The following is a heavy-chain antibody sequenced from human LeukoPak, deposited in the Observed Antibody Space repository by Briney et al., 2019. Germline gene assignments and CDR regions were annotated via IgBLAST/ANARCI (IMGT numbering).Heavy chain of an antibody. CDR2: ISSSSSYI. Sequence: GGSLRLSCAASGFTFSSYSMNWVRQAPGKGLEWVSSISSSSSYIYYAGTVKGRFTISRDNAKNSLYLQMNSLRAEDTAVYYCARDPLGGVIDYFDYWGQGTLVTVSS. J-gene: IGHJ4*02. CDR1: GFTFSSYS. D-gene: IGHD3-16*02. CDR3: ARDPLGGVIDYFDY. V-gene: IGHV3-21*01.